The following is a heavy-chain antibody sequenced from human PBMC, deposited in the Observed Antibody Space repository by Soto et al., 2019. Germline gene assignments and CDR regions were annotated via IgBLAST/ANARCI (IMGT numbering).Heavy chain of an antibody. CDR1: GFTVSGKKY. Sequence: PGWSLRLSCAASGFTVSGKKYLAWVRQAPGKGVEWVSALYDVDGTFYADSVKGRFTTSXXXSXXXXXLXXNSXRPXDTAVYYCATWQIRERASDIWGRGTAGTVSS. V-gene: IGHV3-53*01. J-gene: IGHJ3*02. D-gene: IGHD1-1*01. CDR2: LYDVDGT. CDR3: ATWQIRERASDI.